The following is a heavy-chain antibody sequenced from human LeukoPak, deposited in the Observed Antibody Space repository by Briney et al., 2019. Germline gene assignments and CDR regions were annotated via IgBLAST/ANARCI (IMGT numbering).Heavy chain of an antibody. V-gene: IGHV4-61*09. J-gene: IGHJ4*02. Sequence: PSETLSLTCTVSGGSISSGNYCWSWIRQPAGKGLEWIGHIYISGNTNYNPSLKSRVAISVDTSKNQFSLKLSSVTAADTAVYYCARPDDYWGQGTLVTVSS. CDR1: GGSISSGNYC. CDR2: IYISGNT. CDR3: ARPDDY.